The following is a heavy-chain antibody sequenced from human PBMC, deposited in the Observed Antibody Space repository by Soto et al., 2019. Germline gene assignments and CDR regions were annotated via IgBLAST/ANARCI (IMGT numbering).Heavy chain of an antibody. J-gene: IGHJ4*02. Sequence: GAAVKVSCKACGYTFTSYYMHWVRQAPGQGLEWMGIINPSGGSTSYAQKFQGRVTMTRDTSTSTVYMELSSLRSEDTAVYYCARAFRVQDYGDELGPFDYWGQGTLVTVSS. CDR2: INPSGGST. CDR1: GYTFTSYY. D-gene: IGHD4-17*01. V-gene: IGHV1-46*03. CDR3: ARAFRVQDYGDELGPFDY.